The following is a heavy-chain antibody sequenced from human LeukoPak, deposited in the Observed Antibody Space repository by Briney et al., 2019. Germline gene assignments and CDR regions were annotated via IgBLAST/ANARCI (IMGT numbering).Heavy chain of an antibody. CDR1: GYSFSTYW. D-gene: IGHD5-24*01. CDR2: MYPGDSDT. J-gene: IGHJ3*02. Sequence: GESLKISCRGSGYSFSTYWVGWVRQMPGKGLEWMGIMYPGDSDTRYSPSFQGQFTISADKSISTAYLQGISLKASDTAMYYCARRDGYNMGAFDIWGQGTMVAVSS. CDR3: ARRDGYNMGAFDI. V-gene: IGHV5-51*01.